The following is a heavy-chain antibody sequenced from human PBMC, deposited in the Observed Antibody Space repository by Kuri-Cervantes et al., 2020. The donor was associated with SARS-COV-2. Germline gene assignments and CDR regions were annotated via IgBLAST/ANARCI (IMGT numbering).Heavy chain of an antibody. V-gene: IGHV3-23*01. CDR2: ISASGDFT. J-gene: IGHJ4*01. CDR1: GFTFSSYA. CDR3: AKGLSSSWYVGFDY. D-gene: IGHD6-13*01. Sequence: GESLKISCAASGFTFSSYAMTWVRQAPGKGLEWVSVISASGDFTYFADSVKGRFTISRGNSKNTLYLQMNSLRAEDTALYYCAKGLSSSWYVGFDYWGQGTLVTVSS.